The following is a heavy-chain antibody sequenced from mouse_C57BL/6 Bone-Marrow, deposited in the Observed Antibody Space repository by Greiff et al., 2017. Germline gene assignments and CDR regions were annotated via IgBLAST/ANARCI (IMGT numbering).Heavy chain of an antibody. CDR3: ARSGSPYWYFDV. J-gene: IGHJ1*03. V-gene: IGHV5-17*01. CDR2: ISSGSSTI. D-gene: IGHD1-3*01. Sequence: DVHLVESGGGLVKPGGSLKLSCAASGFTFSDYGMHWVRQAPEKGLEWVAYISSGSSTISYANTVKGRFTISKDNAKNTLFLHTTSLRSEDTAMYDCARSGSPYWYFDVWGTGTTVTVAS. CDR1: GFTFSDYG.